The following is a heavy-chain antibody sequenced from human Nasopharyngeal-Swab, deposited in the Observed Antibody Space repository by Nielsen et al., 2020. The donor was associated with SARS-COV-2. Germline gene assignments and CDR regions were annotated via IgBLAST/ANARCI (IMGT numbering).Heavy chain of an antibody. D-gene: IGHD3-9*01. CDR2: IYYRGST. Sequence: SETLSLTCTVSGGSISSYYWSWIRQPPGKGLEWIGYIYYRGSTNYNPSLKSRVTISVDTSKNQFSLKLSSVTAADTAVYYCARGGSYYDILTGYLAFDYWGQGTLVTVSS. CDR3: ARGGSYYDILTGYLAFDY. V-gene: IGHV4-59*13. CDR1: GGSISSYY. J-gene: IGHJ4*02.